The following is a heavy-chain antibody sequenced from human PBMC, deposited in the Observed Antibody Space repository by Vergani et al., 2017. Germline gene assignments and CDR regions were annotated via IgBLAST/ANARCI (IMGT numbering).Heavy chain of an antibody. V-gene: IGHV1-3*01. CDR1: GYTFTSYA. CDR2: INAGNGNT. CDR3: ARLQSIVEATTDAFDI. J-gene: IGHJ3*02. D-gene: IGHD1-26*01. Sequence: QVQLVQSGAEVKKPGASVKVSCKASGYTFTSYAMHWVRQAPGQRLEWMGWINAGNGNTKYSQKFQGRVTITRDTSASTAYMELSSLRSEDTAVYYCARLQSIVEATTDAFDIWGQGTMVTVSS.